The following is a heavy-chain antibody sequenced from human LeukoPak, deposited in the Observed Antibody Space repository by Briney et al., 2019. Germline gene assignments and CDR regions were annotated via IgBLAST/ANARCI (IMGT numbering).Heavy chain of an antibody. CDR3: ARDPSEYSSGWSPRDY. CDR1: GYTFTSYY. CDR2: INPNSGGT. V-gene: IGHV1-2*02. J-gene: IGHJ4*02. D-gene: IGHD6-19*01. Sequence: GASVKVSCKASGYTFTSYYMHWVRQAPGQGLEWMGWINPNSGGTNYAQKFQGRVTMTRDTSISTAYMELSRLRSDDTAVYYCARDPSEYSSGWSPRDYWGQGTLVTVSS.